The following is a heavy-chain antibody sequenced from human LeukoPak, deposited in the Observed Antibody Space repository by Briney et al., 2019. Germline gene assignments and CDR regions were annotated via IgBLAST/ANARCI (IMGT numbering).Heavy chain of an antibody. CDR3: ARDNNSGYYTDAFDI. D-gene: IGHD3-22*01. V-gene: IGHV4-31*03. CDR1: GGSISRGGYY. J-gene: IGHJ3*02. Sequence: PSETLSLTCTVSGGSISRGGYYWSWIRQHPGKGLEWIGYIYYSGSTYYNPSLKSRVTISVDTSKNQFSLKLSSVTAADTAVYYCARDNNSGYYTDAFDIWGQGTMVTVSS. CDR2: IYYSGST.